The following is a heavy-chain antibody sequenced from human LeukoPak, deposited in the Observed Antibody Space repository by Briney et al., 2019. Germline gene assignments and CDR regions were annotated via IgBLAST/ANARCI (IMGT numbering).Heavy chain of an antibody. CDR1: GFTFSSYA. CDR2: IADDGSNK. J-gene: IGHJ3*02. D-gene: IGHD2-2*03. CDR3: ARMDDLDAFDT. V-gene: IGHV3-30*04. Sequence: PGGSLRLSCAASGFTFSSYAMHWVRQAPGKGLEWVAVIADDGSNKYYADSVKGRFTISRDNSNNTLYLQMNSLRVEDTAVYYCARMDDLDAFDTWGQGTLVTVSS.